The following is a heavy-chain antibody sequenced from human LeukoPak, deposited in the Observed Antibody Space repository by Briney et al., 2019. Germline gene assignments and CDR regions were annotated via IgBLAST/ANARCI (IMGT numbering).Heavy chain of an antibody. D-gene: IGHD3-3*01. Sequence: ASVKVSCKASGYTFTSYYMHWVRQAPGRGLEWMGIINPSGGSTSYAQKFQGRVTMTRDTSTSTVYMELNSLRSEDTAVYYCARRNYDFWSGYDSNWFDPWGQGTLVTVSS. V-gene: IGHV1-46*01. CDR1: GYTFTSYY. J-gene: IGHJ5*02. CDR3: ARRNYDFWSGYDSNWFDP. CDR2: INPSGGST.